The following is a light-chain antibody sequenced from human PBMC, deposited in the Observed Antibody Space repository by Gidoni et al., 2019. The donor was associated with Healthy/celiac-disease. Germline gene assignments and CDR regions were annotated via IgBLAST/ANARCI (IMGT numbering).Light chain of an antibody. CDR2: GAS. CDR1: QSVSSN. Sequence: IVMTRSPATLSVSPGERATLSCRASQSVSSNLAWYQQKPGQAPRLLIYGASTRATGIPARFSGSGSGTEFTLTISSLQSEDFAVYYCQQYNNWPLLTFGGGTKVEIK. J-gene: IGKJ4*01. CDR3: QQYNNWPLLT. V-gene: IGKV3-15*01.